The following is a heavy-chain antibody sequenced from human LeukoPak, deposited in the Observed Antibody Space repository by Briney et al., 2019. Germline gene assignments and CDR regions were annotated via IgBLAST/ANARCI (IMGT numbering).Heavy chain of an antibody. V-gene: IGHV1-3*01. CDR3: ARVPYYYDNNWSDP. CDR1: GYTFTTYA. CDR2: INVGNANT. Sequence: ASVTVSCKASGYTFTTYAIHWVRQAPGQRLEWMGWINVGNANTKYSQKLQGRVTITRDTSASTAYMELSTLRSEDTAVYYCARVPYYYDNNWSDPWGQGTLVTVSS. D-gene: IGHD3-22*01. J-gene: IGHJ5*02.